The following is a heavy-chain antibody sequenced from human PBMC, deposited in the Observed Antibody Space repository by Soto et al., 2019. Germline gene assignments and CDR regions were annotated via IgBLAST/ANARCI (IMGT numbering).Heavy chain of an antibody. V-gene: IGHV3-15*07. Sequence: GGSLRLSCAASGFTFSDAWMNWVRQAPGKGLEWVGLIKTKTDGGNIHYADSVRGRFTVSRDNAKNSLYLQMNSLRAEDTAVYYCARDPSRGSEWARYLDLWGRGTLVTVSS. D-gene: IGHD1-26*01. J-gene: IGHJ2*01. CDR3: ARDPSRGSEWARYLDL. CDR2: KTDGGNI. CDR1: GFTFSDAW.